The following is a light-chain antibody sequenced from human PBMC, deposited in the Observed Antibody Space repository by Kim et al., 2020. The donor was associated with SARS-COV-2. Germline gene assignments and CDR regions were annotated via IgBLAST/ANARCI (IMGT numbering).Light chain of an antibody. CDR2: GAS. CDR3: QQYCASPET. Sequence: EIVLTQSPGTLSLSPGERATLSCRASQSISSNYLAWYQQKPGQAPRLLIYGASSRATGIPDRFSGSGSGTDFTLTISRLEPEDFAVYYCQQYCASPETFGQGTKVDIK. CDR1: QSISSNY. J-gene: IGKJ1*01. V-gene: IGKV3-20*01.